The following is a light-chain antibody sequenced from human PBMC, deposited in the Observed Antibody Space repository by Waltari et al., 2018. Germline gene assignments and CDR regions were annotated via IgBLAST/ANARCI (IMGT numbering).Light chain of an antibody. J-gene: IGKJ5*01. CDR3: QQLNSYLSIT. V-gene: IGKV1-9*01. CDR2: AAS. CDR1: QGISSY. Sequence: DIQLTQSPSFLSASVGDRVTITCRASQGISSYLAWYQQKPGKAPKRLIYAASTLQSGVPSRFSGSGSGTEFTLTISSLQPEDFATYYCQQLNSYLSITFGQGTRLEIK.